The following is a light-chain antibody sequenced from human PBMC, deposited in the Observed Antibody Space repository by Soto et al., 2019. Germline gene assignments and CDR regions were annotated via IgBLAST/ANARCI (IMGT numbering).Light chain of an antibody. CDR2: SNN. CDR3: AAWDDSLNVYV. CDR1: SSNIGSNT. J-gene: IGLJ1*01. Sequence: QSVLTQPPSASGTPGQRVTISCSGSSSNIGSNTVNWYQQLPGTAPKLLIYSNNQRPSGVPDRFSGSKSGTSGSLAISGLQSEDEADYCCAAWDDSLNVYVFGTGTKVTVL. V-gene: IGLV1-44*01.